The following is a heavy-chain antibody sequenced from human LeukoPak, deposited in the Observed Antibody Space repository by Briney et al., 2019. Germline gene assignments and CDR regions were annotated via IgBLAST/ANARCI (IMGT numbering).Heavy chain of an antibody. CDR1: GYTFTSYY. J-gene: IGHJ4*02. CDR3: AAVQYYYDSSGAEQYYFDY. Sequence: ASVKVSCKASGYTFTSYYIHWVRQAPGQGLEWMGIIIPSAGRTNYAQKFQERVTITRDMSTSTAYMELSSPRSEDTAVYYCAAVQYYYDSSGAEQYYFDYWGQGTLVTVSS. D-gene: IGHD3-22*01. V-gene: IGHV1-46*01. CDR2: IIPSAGRT.